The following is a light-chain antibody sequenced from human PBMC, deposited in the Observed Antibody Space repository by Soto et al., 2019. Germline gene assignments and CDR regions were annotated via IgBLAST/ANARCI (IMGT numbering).Light chain of an antibody. CDR3: QHYNNWAGVT. Sequence: DIGTPQGPATLWGYKGARATLSCRASQSVSSNLAWYQQKPGQAPRLLIYGASTRATVFPARVSGRGSGTELTLTISSFHSVECAVYICQHYNNWAGVTIGQGTRLEIK. J-gene: IGKJ5*01. CDR1: QSVSSN. CDR2: GAS. V-gene: IGKV3-15*01.